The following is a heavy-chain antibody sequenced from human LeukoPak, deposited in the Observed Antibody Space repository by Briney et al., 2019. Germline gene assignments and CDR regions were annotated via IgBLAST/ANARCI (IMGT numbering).Heavy chain of an antibody. CDR2: INSDGSDT. Sequence: PGGSLRLSCAASGLTFSRYWMHWVRQAPGKGLVWVSRINSDGSDTTYADSVKGRLTISRDNAKNTLYLQMNSLRAEDTAVYYCAKDRVLYCGGDCSSDYWGQGTLVTVSS. D-gene: IGHD2-21*02. CDR1: GLTFSRYW. V-gene: IGHV3-74*03. CDR3: AKDRVLYCGGDCSSDY. J-gene: IGHJ4*02.